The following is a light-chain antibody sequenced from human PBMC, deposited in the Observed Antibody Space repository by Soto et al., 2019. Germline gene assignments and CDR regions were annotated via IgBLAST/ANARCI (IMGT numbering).Light chain of an antibody. CDR1: SSDVGAYNY. CDR2: DVS. CDR3: CSYAGSYTLL. V-gene: IGLV2-11*01. Sequence: QSVLTQPRSVSGSPGQSVTIPCTGTSSDVGAYNYVSWYQQHPGKAPKLMIYDVSKRPSGVPDRFSGSKSGNTASLTISGLQAEDEADYYCCSYAGSYTLLFGGGTKLTVL. J-gene: IGLJ2*01.